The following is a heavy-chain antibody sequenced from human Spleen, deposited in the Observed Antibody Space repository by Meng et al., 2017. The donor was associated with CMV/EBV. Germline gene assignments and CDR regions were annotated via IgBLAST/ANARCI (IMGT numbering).Heavy chain of an antibody. CDR2: IKQDGSEK. CDR3: ARDQIAVAYAFDI. CDR1: GFTFSSYW. Sequence: GESLKISCAASGFTFSSYWMSWVRQAPGKGLEWVANIKQDGSEKYYVDSVKGRFTISRDNAKNSLYLQMNSLRAEDTAVYYCARDQIAVAYAFDIWGQGTMVTVSS. D-gene: IGHD6-19*01. V-gene: IGHV3-7*01. J-gene: IGHJ3*02.